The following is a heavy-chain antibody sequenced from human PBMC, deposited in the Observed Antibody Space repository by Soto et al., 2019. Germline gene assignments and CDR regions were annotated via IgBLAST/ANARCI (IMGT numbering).Heavy chain of an antibody. J-gene: IGHJ6*02. CDR1: GYSFTSYW. Sequence: ESLKISCKGSGYSFTSYWIGWVRQMPGKGLEWMGIIYPGDSDTRYSPSFQGQVTISADNSKNTLYLQMNSLRAEDTAVYYCARDLSRPIYSSFPLYYYYGMDVWGQGTTVTVSS. CDR3: ARDLSRPIYSSFPLYYYYGMDV. D-gene: IGHD6-6*01. CDR2: IYPGDSDT. V-gene: IGHV5-51*01.